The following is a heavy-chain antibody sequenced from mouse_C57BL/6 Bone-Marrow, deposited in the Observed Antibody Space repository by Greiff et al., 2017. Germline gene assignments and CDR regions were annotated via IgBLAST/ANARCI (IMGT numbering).Heavy chain of an antibody. J-gene: IGHJ2*01. Sequence: VQLQQSGPVLVKPGASVKMSCKASGYPFTAYYMNWLKQSHGKSLRWFGVINPYNGGTSSNQKFKGKATLTVDKSSSTAYMELNSLTSEDSAVYYCARGLRRAYYFDYWGQGTTLTVSS. CDR2: INPYNGGT. CDR1: GYPFTAYY. CDR3: ARGLRRAYYFDY. D-gene: IGHD2-4*01. V-gene: IGHV1-19*01.